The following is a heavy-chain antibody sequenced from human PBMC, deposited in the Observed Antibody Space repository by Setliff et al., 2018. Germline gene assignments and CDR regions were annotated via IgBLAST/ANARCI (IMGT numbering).Heavy chain of an antibody. CDR2: TIPLLPLP. CDR3: ARNALTGTTRKYYYYMDV. V-gene: IGHV1-69*10. CDR1: GGTLSTLS. J-gene: IGHJ6*03. Sequence: SVKVSCKASGGTLSTLSIAWVRQAPGQGLEWMGGTIPLLPLPNYAVKFQGRVTITADKSTSTAYMELRSLTSEDTAVYYCARNALTGTTRKYYYYMDVWGQGTLVTVSS. D-gene: IGHD1-7*01.